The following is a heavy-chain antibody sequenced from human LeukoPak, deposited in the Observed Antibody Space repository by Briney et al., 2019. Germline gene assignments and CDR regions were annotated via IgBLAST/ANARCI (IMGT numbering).Heavy chain of an antibody. CDR1: GGSFSGYY. J-gene: IGHJ4*02. Sequence: SETLSLTCAVYGGSFSGYYWSWIRQPPGKGLEWIGEINHSGSTNYNPSLKSRVTILVDTSKNQFSLKLSSVTAADTAVYYCARGGWLVVENSTPEYFDYWGQGTLVTVSS. CDR3: ARGGWLVVENSTPEYFDY. CDR2: INHSGST. D-gene: IGHD6-19*01. V-gene: IGHV4-34*01.